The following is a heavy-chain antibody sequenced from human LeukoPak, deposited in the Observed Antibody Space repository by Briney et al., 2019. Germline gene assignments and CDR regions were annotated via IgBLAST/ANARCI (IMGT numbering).Heavy chain of an antibody. CDR1: GFSFSRHG. Sequence: GGSLRLSCAASGFSFSRHGIHWVRQAPGKGLEWVAFIRSDGSNKYYADSVKGRFTISRDNAKNSLYLQMNSLRAEDTAVYYCARGTYGDYVVGFDYWGQGTLVTVSS. J-gene: IGHJ4*02. CDR2: IRSDGSNK. CDR3: ARGTYGDYVVGFDY. V-gene: IGHV3-30*02. D-gene: IGHD4-17*01.